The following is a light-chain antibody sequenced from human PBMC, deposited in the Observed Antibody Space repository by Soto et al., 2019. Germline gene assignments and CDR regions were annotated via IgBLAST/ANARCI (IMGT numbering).Light chain of an antibody. J-gene: IGKJ4*01. CDR1: QSVGST. Sequence: EIVLTQSPAALCVSPGERATLPSWASQSVGSTLNWYQQRPGQAPRLLIYDTSIRATGIPARFSGSGSGTEFTLTIASLQSEDFGVYYCQRFNRWPLSFGGGTKVDIK. CDR2: DTS. V-gene: IGKV3-15*01. CDR3: QRFNRWPLS.